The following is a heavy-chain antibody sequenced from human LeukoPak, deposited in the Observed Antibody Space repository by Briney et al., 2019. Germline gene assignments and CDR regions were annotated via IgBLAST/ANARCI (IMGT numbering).Heavy chain of an antibody. CDR1: GGSISSGGYS. Sequence: SETLSLTCAVSGGSISSGGYSWSWIRQPPGKGLEWIGYIYHSGSTYYNPSLKSRVTISVDTSKNQFSLKLSSVTAADTAVYYCARQCLLWSGPWEDSRDYWGQGTLVTVSS. D-gene: IGHD3-3*01. CDR3: ARQCLLWSGPWEDSRDY. V-gene: IGHV4-30-2*03. CDR2: IYHSGST. J-gene: IGHJ4*02.